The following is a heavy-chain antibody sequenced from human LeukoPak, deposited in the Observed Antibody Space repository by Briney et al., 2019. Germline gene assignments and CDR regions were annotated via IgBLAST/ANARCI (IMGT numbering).Heavy chain of an antibody. V-gene: IGHV3-21*01. J-gene: IGHJ4*02. CDR1: GFTFSSHS. CDR3: ARDLSSSTSCYSY. CDR2: ISPSGNYI. Sequence: GGSLRLSCAASGFTFSSHSMNWVRQAPGKGLEWVSSISPSGNYIYYADSVEGRFTISRDNAKNSLYLQMNSLRAEDTAVYYCARDLSSSTSCYSYWGRGTLVTVSS. D-gene: IGHD2-2*01.